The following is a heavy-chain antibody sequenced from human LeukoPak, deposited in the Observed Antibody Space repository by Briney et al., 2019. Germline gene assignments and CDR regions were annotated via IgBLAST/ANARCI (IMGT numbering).Heavy chain of an antibody. CDR1: GFSFMDAW. CDR2: IKSNADGGTP. Sequence: PGGSLRLSCAASGFSFMDAWMIWVRQAPGKGLEWVGRIKSNADGGTPDYAAPARGRFTISRDDSKNTLYLQMNSLKTEDTAVYYCTTFYHEYSPYWGRGTLVTVSS. CDR3: TTFYHEYSPY. D-gene: IGHD2/OR15-2a*01. J-gene: IGHJ4*02. V-gene: IGHV3-15*01.